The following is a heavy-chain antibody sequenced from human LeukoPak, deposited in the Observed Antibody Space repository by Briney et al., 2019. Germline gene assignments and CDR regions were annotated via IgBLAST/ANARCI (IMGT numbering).Heavy chain of an antibody. D-gene: IGHD1-1*01. Sequence: SETLSLTCAVYGGSFSGYYWSWIRQPPGKGLEWIGEINHSGSTNYNPSLKSRVTISVDTSKNQFSLKLSSVTAADTAVYYCAGAEDPNEAPGFDYWGQGTLVTVSS. CDR1: GGSFSGYY. J-gene: IGHJ4*02. V-gene: IGHV4-34*01. CDR3: AGAEDPNEAPGFDY. CDR2: INHSGST.